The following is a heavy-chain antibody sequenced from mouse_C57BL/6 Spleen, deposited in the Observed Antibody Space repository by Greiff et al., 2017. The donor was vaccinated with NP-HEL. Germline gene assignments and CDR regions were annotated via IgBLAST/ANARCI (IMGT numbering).Heavy chain of an antibody. CDR3: ARDSYGKGDWYFDV. J-gene: IGHJ1*03. V-gene: IGHV5-4*01. CDR1: GFTFSSYA. Sequence: EVQLVESGGGLVKPGGSLKLSCAASGFTFSSYAMSWVRQTPEKRPEWVATISDGGSYTYYPDNVKGRFTISRDNAKNNLYLQMSHLKSEDTAMYYCARDSYGKGDWYFDVWGTGTTVTVSS. CDR2: ISDGGSYT. D-gene: IGHD2-1*01.